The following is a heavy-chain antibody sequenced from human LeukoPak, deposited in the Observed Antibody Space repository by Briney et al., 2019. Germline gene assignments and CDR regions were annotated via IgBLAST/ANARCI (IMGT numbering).Heavy chain of an antibody. V-gene: IGHV3-7*01. D-gene: IGHD6-19*01. CDR1: RIGLSNFW. Sequence: PGGSLRLPCATSRIGLSNFWMSWVRQAPGKGLEWVASIKQDGSERNYVDSVKGRFTISRDNAKNSLYLQMNSLRVEDTAVYYCARGGAVAGLDYWGQGTLVTVSS. J-gene: IGHJ4*02. CDR2: IKQDGSER. CDR3: ARGGAVAGLDY.